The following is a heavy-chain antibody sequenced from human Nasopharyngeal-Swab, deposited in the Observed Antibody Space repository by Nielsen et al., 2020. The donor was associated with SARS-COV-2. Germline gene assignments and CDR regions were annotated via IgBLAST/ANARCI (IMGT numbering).Heavy chain of an antibody. CDR2: SYHSGST. J-gene: IGHJ4*02. Sequence: SQTLSLTCAVSGYSISSGYYWGWIRQPPGKGLEWIGSSYHSGSTYYNPSIKSRFTISIDTSTNQFSLKLCSVTSVDTSLYYCSYSISDTGEYWGQGTLVTVSS. CDR1: GYSISSGYY. CDR3: SYSISDTGEY. D-gene: IGHD6-6*01. V-gene: IGHV4-38-2*01.